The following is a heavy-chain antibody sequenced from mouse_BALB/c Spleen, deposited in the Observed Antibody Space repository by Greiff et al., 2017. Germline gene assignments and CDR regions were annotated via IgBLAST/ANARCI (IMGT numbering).Heavy chain of an antibody. CDR2: IWAGGST. Sequence: VQVVESGPGLVAPSQSLSITCTVSGFSLTSYGVHWVRQPPGKGLEWLGVIWAGGSTNYNSALMSRLSISKDNSKSQVFLKMNSLQTDDTAMYYCARDGYYMGYYAMDYWGQGTSVTVSS. CDR1: GFSLTSYG. D-gene: IGHD2-12*01. CDR3: ARDGYYMGYYAMDY. V-gene: IGHV2-9*02. J-gene: IGHJ4*01.